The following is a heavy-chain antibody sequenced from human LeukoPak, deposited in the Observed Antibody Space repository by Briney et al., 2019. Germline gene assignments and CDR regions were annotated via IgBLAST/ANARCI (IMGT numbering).Heavy chain of an antibody. Sequence: GGSLRLSCAASGFTFSASWMTWVRQAPGKRLEWVANINQDGSERYYVDSVKGRFIISRDNARNSLYLQMNSLRAEDTAVYYCTRPHGYCSGGGSCFPFDFWGQGTLLTVSS. J-gene: IGHJ4*02. CDR2: INQDGSER. V-gene: IGHV3-7*01. CDR3: TRPHGYCSGGGSCFPFDF. D-gene: IGHD2-15*01. CDR1: GFTFSASW.